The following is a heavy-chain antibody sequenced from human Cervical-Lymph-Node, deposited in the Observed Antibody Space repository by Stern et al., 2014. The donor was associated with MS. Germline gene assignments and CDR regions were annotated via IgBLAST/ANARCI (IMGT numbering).Heavy chain of an antibody. D-gene: IGHD2-8*02. CDR3: ASSLVASDH. Sequence: VQLVESGAEVKKPGSSVKVSCKASGGTFSTLPITWWRQAPGQGLEWMGGIIPFLNTANHAQKFQGRITITAAKSTGTTYMEISSLRSDDTAVYYCASSLVASDHWGQGTLVIVS. CDR1: GGTFSTLP. CDR2: IIPFLNTA. J-gene: IGHJ4*02. V-gene: IGHV1-69*06.